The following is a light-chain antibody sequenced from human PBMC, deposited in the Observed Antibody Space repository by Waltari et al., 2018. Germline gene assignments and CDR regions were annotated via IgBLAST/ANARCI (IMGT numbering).Light chain of an antibody. CDR2: GAS. V-gene: IGKV3-15*01. J-gene: IGKJ2*01. Sequence: EIVMTQSPATLSVSPGERATLSCRASQSVGSDLAWYQQKPGQAPSLLIYGASTRVTGVPARFSGSGSGTEFTLTISSLQSEDFAVYYCQQYNKWPPYTFGQGTKLAIK. CDR1: QSVGSD. CDR3: QQYNKWPPYT.